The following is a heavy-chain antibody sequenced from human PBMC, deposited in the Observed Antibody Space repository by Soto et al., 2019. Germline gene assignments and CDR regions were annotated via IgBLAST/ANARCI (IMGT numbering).Heavy chain of an antibody. CDR3: VNPPVYYYHRYAYYSL. V-gene: IGHV3-64D*06. CDR2: ISTNGGST. J-gene: IGHJ4*02. Sequence: GGSLRLSCAASGFTFSNYAMHWVRQAPGKGLEYVSAISTNGGSTYYADSVKGRFTISRDNSKNTLYLQMSSLRAEDTAVYSCVNPPVYYYHRYAYYSLWGQGTLVTVSS. D-gene: IGHD3-22*01. CDR1: GFTFSNYA.